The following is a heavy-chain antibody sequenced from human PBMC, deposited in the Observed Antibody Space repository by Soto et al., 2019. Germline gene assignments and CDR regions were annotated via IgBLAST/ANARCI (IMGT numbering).Heavy chain of an antibody. CDR2: IYYSGST. CDR1: GGSISSGGYY. J-gene: IGHJ3*02. CDR3: AGYCSGGSCYPGAFDI. Sequence: QVQLQESGPGLVKPSQTLSLTCTDSGGSISSGGYYWSWIRQHPGKGLEWIGYIYYSGSTYYNPSLKSRVTISVDTSKNQFSLKLSSVTAADTAVYYCAGYCSGGSCYPGAFDIWGQGTMVTVSS. D-gene: IGHD2-15*01. V-gene: IGHV4-31*03.